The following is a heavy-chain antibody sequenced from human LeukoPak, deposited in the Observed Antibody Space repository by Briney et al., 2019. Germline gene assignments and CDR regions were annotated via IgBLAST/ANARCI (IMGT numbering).Heavy chain of an antibody. D-gene: IGHD1-26*01. CDR2: INPDGSAT. J-gene: IGHJ4*02. CDR1: GFTFSGYW. V-gene: IGHV3-74*01. CDR3: ARDQVGATPIDY. Sequence: PGGSLRLSCAASGFTFSGYWMHWVRQAPGKGLVWVSHINPDGSATRYADSVKGRFTISRDNAKNTLYLQMNSLRAEDTAVYYCARDQVGATPIDYWGQGTLVTVSS.